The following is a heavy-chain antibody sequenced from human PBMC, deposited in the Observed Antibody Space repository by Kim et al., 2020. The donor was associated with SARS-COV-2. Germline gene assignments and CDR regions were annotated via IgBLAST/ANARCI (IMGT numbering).Heavy chain of an antibody. CDR2: ISAASDYI. J-gene: IGHJ4*02. V-gene: IGHV3-21*01. CDR1: GFTFSSQR. CDR3: TRGGRPGVRTDY. Sequence: GGSLRLSCAASGFTFSSQRMNWVRQAPGKGLEWVSSISAASDYIFYADSAKGRFTISRDNAKRSLFLQMNSLRAEDTALYFCTRGGRPGVRTDYWGQGTLVAVSS. D-gene: IGHD1-1*01.